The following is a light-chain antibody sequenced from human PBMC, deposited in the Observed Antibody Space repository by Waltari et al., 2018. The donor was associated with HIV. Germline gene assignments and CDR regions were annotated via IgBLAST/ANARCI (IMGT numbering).Light chain of an antibody. CDR2: EGS. CDR1: SSDVGSYNL. Sequence: QSALTQPASVSGSPGQSITISCTGTSSDVGSYNLVSWYQQHPGKAPKIMIYEGSKRPSGGSNRFSGSKSGNTASLTISGLQAEDEADYYCCSYAGSVVFGGGTKLTVL. J-gene: IGLJ2*01. CDR3: CSYAGSVV. V-gene: IGLV2-23*01.